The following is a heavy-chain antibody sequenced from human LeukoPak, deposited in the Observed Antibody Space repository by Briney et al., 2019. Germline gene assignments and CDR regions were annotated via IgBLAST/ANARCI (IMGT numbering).Heavy chain of an antibody. CDR3: ARDQVRRYLGGQYNWFDP. CDR2: ISSSSSYI. CDR1: GFPFSSYS. V-gene: IGHV3-21*01. D-gene: IGHD3-16*01. Sequence: PGGSLRLSCAASGFPFSSYSMNWVRQAPGKGLEWVSSISSSSSYIYYADSVKGRFTISRDNAKNSLYLQMNSLRAEDTAVYYCARDQVRRYLGGQYNWFDPWGQGTLVTVSS. J-gene: IGHJ5*02.